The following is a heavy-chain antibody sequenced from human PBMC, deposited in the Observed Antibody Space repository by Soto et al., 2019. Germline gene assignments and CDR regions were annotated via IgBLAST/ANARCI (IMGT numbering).Heavy chain of an antibody. CDR1: GGSFSGNY. Sequence: PSETLSLTCAVYGGSFSGNYWSWIRQTPGKGLEWIGEIDHSGSTNYNPPLKSRLTISVDTSKNQFSLKLNSVTAADTAVYYCARGSWNVRFDNWGQGTLVTVSS. J-gene: IGHJ4*02. CDR2: IDHSGST. D-gene: IGHD1-1*01. V-gene: IGHV4-34*01. CDR3: ARGSWNVRFDN.